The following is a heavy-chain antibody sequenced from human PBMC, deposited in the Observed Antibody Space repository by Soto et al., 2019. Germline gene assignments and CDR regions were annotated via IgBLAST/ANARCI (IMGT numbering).Heavy chain of an antibody. Sequence: QVQLVQSGAEVKEPGASVKVSCKAAGYTFISYYMHWVRQAPGQGFEWMGVINPSAGNTVYAQKFQGRVTITRDTSTSTFYMELSSLRSEDTAVYHCARLAAVTPPYYFDFWGQGTQVTVSS. CDR2: INPSAGNT. CDR3: ARLAAVTPPYYFDF. V-gene: IGHV1-46*01. CDR1: GYTFISYY. J-gene: IGHJ4*02. D-gene: IGHD4-17*01.